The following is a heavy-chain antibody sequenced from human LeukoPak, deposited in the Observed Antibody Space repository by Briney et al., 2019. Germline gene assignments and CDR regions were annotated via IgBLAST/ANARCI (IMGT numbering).Heavy chain of an antibody. CDR1: GFTFSSYV. Sequence: GGSLRLSCAASGFTFSSYVMSWVRQAPGKGLEWVSGISGRGSSTYYADSVKGRFTISRDNSKNTLYLQMNSLRAEDTAAYHCAKSLSSSGIIKAGLEYWGQGMLVTVSS. J-gene: IGHJ4*02. D-gene: IGHD1-14*01. CDR2: ISGRGSST. CDR3: AKSLSSSGIIKAGLEY. V-gene: IGHV3-23*01.